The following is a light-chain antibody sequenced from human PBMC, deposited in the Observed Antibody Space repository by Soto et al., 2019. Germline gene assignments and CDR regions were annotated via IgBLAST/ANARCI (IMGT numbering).Light chain of an antibody. Sequence: EIVMTQSPATLSVSPSERATLACRASQAVRSNLAWFQQKPGQAPRLFIYGASSRGTGIPARFSGSGSGTEFTLTISSLQPEDFASFFCQQYTSYPLTFGGGTKVDIK. CDR3: QQYTSYPLT. CDR2: GAS. V-gene: IGKV3-15*01. CDR1: QAVRSN. J-gene: IGKJ4*01.